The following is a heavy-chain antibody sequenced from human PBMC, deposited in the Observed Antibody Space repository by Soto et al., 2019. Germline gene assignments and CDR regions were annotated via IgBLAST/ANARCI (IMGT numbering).Heavy chain of an antibody. V-gene: IGHV3-48*02. CDR1: GFSFSSFP. J-gene: IGHJ4*02. CDR2: ISSLGNTI. CDR3: ARDGTFGHYGDTSTYYLDH. D-gene: IGHD4-17*01. Sequence: EVQLVESGGAFVRPGESLRLSCVASGFSFSSFPMNWVRQAPGGGLEWVSYISSLGNTINYADSVRDRFTISRDNNKNTLYLQMDSLRDEDTAVYVCARDGTFGHYGDTSTYYLDHWGQGTPVTVSS.